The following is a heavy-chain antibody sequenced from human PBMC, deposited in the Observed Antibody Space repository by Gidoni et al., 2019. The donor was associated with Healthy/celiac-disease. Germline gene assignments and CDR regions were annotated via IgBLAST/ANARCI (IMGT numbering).Heavy chain of an antibody. D-gene: IGHD5-12*01. J-gene: IGHJ4*02. CDR2: INPSGGST. CDR1: GYTFTSYY. V-gene: IGHV1-46*01. Sequence: QVQLVQSGAEVKKPGASVKVSCKASGYTFTSYYMHWVRQAPGQGLEWMGIINPSGGSTSYAQKFQGRVTMTRDTSTSTVYMELSSLRSEDTAVYYCARGGGLWLQFPDYFDYWGQGTLVTVSS. CDR3: ARGGGLWLQFPDYFDY.